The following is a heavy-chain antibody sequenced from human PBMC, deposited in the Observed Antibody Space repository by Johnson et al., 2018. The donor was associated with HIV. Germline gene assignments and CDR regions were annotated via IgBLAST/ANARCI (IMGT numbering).Heavy chain of an antibody. CDR2: IYSGGST. CDR3: AKDPSSLSIPGTSDAFDI. Sequence: VQLVESGGGLIQPGGSLRLSCAASGFTVSTNYMSWVRQAPGKGLECVSIIYSGGSTYYADSVKGRFTISRDNSKNTLYLQMNSLRAEDTAVYYCAKDPSSLSIPGTSDAFDICGRGTMVSVSS. V-gene: IGHV3-66*03. CDR1: GFTVSTNY. D-gene: IGHD1-20*01. J-gene: IGHJ3*02.